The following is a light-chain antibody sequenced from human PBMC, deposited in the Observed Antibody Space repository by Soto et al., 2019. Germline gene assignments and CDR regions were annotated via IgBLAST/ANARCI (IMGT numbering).Light chain of an antibody. CDR2: GAS. J-gene: IGKJ1*01. CDR1: QSVSDNY. Sequence: EIVLAQAPGTLSLSPGDRGTLACRTSQSVSDNYLAWYQQRPGQAPRLLIYGASSRASGIPDRFSGSGSGTDFTLTISRLEPEDFAVYYCQPYGSSPWTFGQGTKVDIK. CDR3: QPYGSSPWT. V-gene: IGKV3-20*01.